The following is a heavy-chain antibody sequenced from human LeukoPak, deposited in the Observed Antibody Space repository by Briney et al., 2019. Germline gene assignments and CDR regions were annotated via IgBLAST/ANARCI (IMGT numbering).Heavy chain of an antibody. D-gene: IGHD5-18*01. V-gene: IGHV1-8*03. CDR1: GYTFTSYD. Sequence: ASVKVSCKASGYTFTSYDINWVRQATGQGLEWMGWMNPNSGNTGYAQKFQGRVTITRNTSISTAYMELSSLRSEDTAVYYCATVARAGLDWRIQLSRWFDPWGQGTLVTVSS. CDR3: ATVARAGLDWRIQLSRWFDP. CDR2: MNPNSGNT. J-gene: IGHJ5*02.